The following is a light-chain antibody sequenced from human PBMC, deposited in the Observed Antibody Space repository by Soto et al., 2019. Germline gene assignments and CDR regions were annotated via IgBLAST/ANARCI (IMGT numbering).Light chain of an antibody. CDR3: QQANSFPHT. Sequence: DIQMTQSPSSVSASVGDRVTITCRASQGISSWLAWYQQKPGKATKLLIYAASSLHSGVLARFSSSGSGTDFTLTISRLQPEDFAPYYCQQANSFPHTFGQGTKLEIK. CDR2: AAS. J-gene: IGKJ2*01. V-gene: IGKV1-12*01. CDR1: QGISSW.